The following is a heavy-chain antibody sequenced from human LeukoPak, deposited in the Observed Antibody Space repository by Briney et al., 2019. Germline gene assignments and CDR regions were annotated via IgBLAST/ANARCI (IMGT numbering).Heavy chain of an antibody. CDR2: ISSDGSNK. J-gene: IGHJ4*02. V-gene: IGHV3-30*18. CDR3: AKVEIQIWLWDYFDY. D-gene: IGHD5-18*01. Sequence: GASLRLSCAASGFTFSSYGMHWVRQAPGQGLEWVAVISSDGSNKYYADSVKGRFTISRDNSKNTLYLQMNSLRAEDTAVYYCAKVEIQIWLWDYFDYWGQGTLVTVSS. CDR1: GFTFSSYG.